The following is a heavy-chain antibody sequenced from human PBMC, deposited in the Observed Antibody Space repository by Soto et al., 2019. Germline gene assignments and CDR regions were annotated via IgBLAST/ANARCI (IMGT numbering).Heavy chain of an antibody. D-gene: IGHD6-13*01. CDR2: IYWDDDK. V-gene: IGHV2-5*02. CDR1: GFSLSTSGVG. J-gene: IGHJ4*02. Sequence: QITLTESGPTLVKPTQTLTLTCTFSGFSLSTSGVGVGWIRQPPGKALEWLALIYWDDDKRYRPSLKSRLTIXXDXSXXQVVLTMTNMDPVDTATYFCAHRLRTATAGINFDYWGQGTLVTVSS. CDR3: AHRLRTATAGINFDY.